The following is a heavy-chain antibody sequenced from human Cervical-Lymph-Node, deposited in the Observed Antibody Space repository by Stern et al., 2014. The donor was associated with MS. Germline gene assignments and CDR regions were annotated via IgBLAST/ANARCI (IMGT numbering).Heavy chain of an antibody. CDR3: ARGAVAVAGATDYFDY. Sequence: EVQLEESGGGLVKPGGSLRLSCVASGFTFSTYSMDWVRQTPGKGLEWVASISSTGDYIYYADSVKGRFTISRDNARNSLYLQVNTLRAEDTAMYYCARGAVAVAGATDYFDYWGQGTLVTVSS. J-gene: IGHJ4*02. D-gene: IGHD6-19*01. CDR2: ISSTGDYI. V-gene: IGHV3-21*01. CDR1: GFTFSTYS.